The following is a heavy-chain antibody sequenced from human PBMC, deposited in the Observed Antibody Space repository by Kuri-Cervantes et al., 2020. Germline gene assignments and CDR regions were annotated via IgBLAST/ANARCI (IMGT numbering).Heavy chain of an antibody. V-gene: IGHV3-11*01. Sequence: GGSLRLSCAASGFTFSDYYTSWIRQAPGKGLEWVSYISSSGSTIYYADSVKGRFTISRDNAKNSLYLQMNSLRAEDTAVYYCAKYCRYSSSWYAAHNYWYFDLWGRGTLVTVSS. J-gene: IGHJ2*01. D-gene: IGHD6-13*01. CDR1: GFTFSDYY. CDR2: ISSSGSTI. CDR3: AKYCRYSSSWYAAHNYWYFDL.